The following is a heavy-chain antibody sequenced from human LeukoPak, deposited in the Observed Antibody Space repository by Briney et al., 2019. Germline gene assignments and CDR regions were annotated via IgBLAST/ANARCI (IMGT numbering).Heavy chain of an antibody. V-gene: IGHV3-64D*09. D-gene: IGHD5-24*01. J-gene: IGHJ4*02. CDR1: GFTFSTSA. Sequence: PGGSLRLSCSASGFTFSTSAMHWVRQAPGKGLEYVSFITYNGGSTYNADSVKGRFTISRDNSRNTLYLQMSSLRAEGTAVYHCVKDGGMATIFDFWGQGTLVTVSS. CDR3: VKDGGMATIFDF. CDR2: ITYNGGST.